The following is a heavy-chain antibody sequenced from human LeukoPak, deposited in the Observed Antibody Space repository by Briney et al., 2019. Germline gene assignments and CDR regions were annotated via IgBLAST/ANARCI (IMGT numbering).Heavy chain of an antibody. Sequence: SETLSLTCTVSGGSINNYYWSWVRRPPGAGLEWLAYIYYTGSTNYKPSLKTRLTISVDTSKNQFSLRLNSVTAADTAVYYCARFSQYYDSPTHYLDYWGQGILVTVSS. J-gene: IGHJ4*02. CDR2: IYYTGST. CDR3: ARFSQYYDSPTHYLDY. V-gene: IGHV4-59*08. CDR1: GGSINNYY. D-gene: IGHD2/OR15-2a*01.